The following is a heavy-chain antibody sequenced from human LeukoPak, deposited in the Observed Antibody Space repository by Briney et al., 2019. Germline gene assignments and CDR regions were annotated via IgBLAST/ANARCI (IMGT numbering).Heavy chain of an antibody. CDR2: IYYSGST. J-gene: IGHJ6*03. D-gene: IGHD3-10*01. Sequence: SETLSLTCTVSGGSISSYYWSWTRQPPGKGLEWIGYIYYSGSTNYNPSLKSRVTISVDTSKNQFSLKLSSVTAADTAVYYCARELPITMVRGVPYYYMDVWGKGTTVTVSS. V-gene: IGHV4-59*01. CDR1: GGSISSYY. CDR3: ARELPITMVRGVPYYYMDV.